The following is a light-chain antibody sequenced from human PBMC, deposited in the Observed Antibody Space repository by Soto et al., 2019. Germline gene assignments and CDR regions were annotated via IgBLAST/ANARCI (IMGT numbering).Light chain of an antibody. J-gene: IGKJ4*01. V-gene: IGKV1-9*01. CDR1: QALSNY. CDR2: SAS. Sequence: DIQLTQSPSVLSASVGDTVTITCRASQALSNYLAWYQRKPGKAPDLLIYSASTLQSGVPSRFSGSGSETEFSPTIRALQPEDFATYYCQQLSRYPLTFGGGTKVDIK. CDR3: QQLSRYPLT.